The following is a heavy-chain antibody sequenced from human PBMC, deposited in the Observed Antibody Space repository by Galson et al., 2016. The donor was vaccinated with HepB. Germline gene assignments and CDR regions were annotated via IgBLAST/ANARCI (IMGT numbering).Heavy chain of an antibody. Sequence: SLRLSCAASGFTFSTYNMNWVRQAPGEGLEWISHISSSGNSVFYADSVKGRFTISRDNAKNSLFLQMNRLRDGDTAVYYCAAFLGALGHLGIFDIWGQGTMVTVSS. CDR3: AAFLGALGHLGIFDI. J-gene: IGHJ3*02. D-gene: IGHD2/OR15-2a*01. V-gene: IGHV3-48*02. CDR2: ISSSGNSV. CDR1: GFTFSTYN.